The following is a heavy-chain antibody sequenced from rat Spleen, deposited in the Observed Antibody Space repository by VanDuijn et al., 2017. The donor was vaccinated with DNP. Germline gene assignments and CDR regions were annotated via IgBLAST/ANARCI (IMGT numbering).Heavy chain of an antibody. CDR2: ISSGGNP. J-gene: IGHJ2*01. CDR1: GFSLTSYG. V-gene: IGHV2S12*01. CDR3: TREGAYFDY. Sequence: QVQLKESGPGLVQPSQTLSLTCTVSGFSLTSYGINWVRQPPGKGLEWIAAISSGGNPYSKSALKSRLSISRDTSKSQVFLKMNSLQTEDTAIYFCTREGAYFDYWGQGVMVTISS. D-gene: IGHD1-11*01.